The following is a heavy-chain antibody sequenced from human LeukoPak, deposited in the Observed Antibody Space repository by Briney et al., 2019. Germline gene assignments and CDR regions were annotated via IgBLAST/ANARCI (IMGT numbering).Heavy chain of an antibody. J-gene: IGHJ4*02. D-gene: IGHD6-19*01. V-gene: IGHV4-59*08. CDR3: ARQQWLVGVDY. Sequence: SETLCLTCAVSGGSISSYYWSWIRQPPGKGLEWIGYIYYSGSTNYNPSLKSRVTISVDTSKNQFSLKLSSVNAADTAVYYFARQQWLVGVDYWGQGTLVTVSS. CDR1: GGSISSYY. CDR2: IYYSGST.